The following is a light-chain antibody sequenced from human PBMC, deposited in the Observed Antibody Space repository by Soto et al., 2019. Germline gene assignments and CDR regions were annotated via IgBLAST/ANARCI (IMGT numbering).Light chain of an antibody. CDR3: QQYGSSPLT. CDR2: GAS. CDR1: QSVSSSY. V-gene: IGKV3-20*01. J-gene: IGKJ4*01. Sequence: EIVLTQSPGTLSLSPGERATLSCRASQSVSSSYFAWYQQKPGQAPRLLIYGASSRATGIPDRFSGSGSGTVFTLTISRLEPEDFAVYYCQQYGSSPLTFGGGTKVEIK.